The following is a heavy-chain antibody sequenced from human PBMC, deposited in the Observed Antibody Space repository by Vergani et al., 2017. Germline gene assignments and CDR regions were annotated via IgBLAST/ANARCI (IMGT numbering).Heavy chain of an antibody. J-gene: IGHJ6*02. V-gene: IGHV1-69*08. CDR1: GATFRSNT. Sequence: QVQLVQSGAEVKKPGSSVKVSCKASGATFRSNTISWVRQVPGQGLEWMGRIIPVLGKTKYAKDLQGRLTITADTSTSTAYMEMTSLRSQDTAVYYCARDPRGYGGDPEDYYYGMDDWGQGTTVTVSS. D-gene: IGHD2-21*02. CDR3: ARDPRGYGGDPEDYYYGMDD. CDR2: IIPVLGKT.